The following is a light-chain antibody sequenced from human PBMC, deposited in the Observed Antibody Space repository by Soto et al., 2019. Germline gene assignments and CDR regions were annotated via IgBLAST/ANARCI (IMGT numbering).Light chain of an antibody. CDR2: EVS. CDR1: SSDVGGYNY. J-gene: IGLJ2*01. V-gene: IGLV2-14*01. CDR3: SSYTSSSTHVV. Sequence: QSVLTQPASVSGSPGQSITISCTGTSSDVGGYNYVSWYQQHPGKAPKLMIYEVSNRPSGVSNRFSGSKSGNTASLTISGLQADDDADYYCSSYTSSSTHVVFGGGTKVTVL.